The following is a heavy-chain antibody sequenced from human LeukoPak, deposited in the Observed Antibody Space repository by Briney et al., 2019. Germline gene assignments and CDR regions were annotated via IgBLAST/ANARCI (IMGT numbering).Heavy chain of an antibody. D-gene: IGHD6-19*01. J-gene: IGHJ6*02. V-gene: IGHV4-59*01. CDR3: ARVNSGWFPYGMDV. CDR2: IYYSGST. CDR1: GGSISSYY. Sequence: SETLSLTCTVSGGSISSYYWSWIRQPPGKGLEWIGYIYYSGSTNYNPSLKSRVTISVDTSKNQFSLKLSSVTAADTAVYYCARVNSGWFPYGMDVWGQGTTVTVSS.